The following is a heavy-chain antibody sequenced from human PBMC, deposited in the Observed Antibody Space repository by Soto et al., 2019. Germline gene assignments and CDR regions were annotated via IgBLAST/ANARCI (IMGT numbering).Heavy chain of an antibody. V-gene: IGHV3-9*01. D-gene: IGHD6-13*01. CDR2: ISWNSGSI. CDR1: GFTFDDYA. Sequence: GGSLRLSCAASGFTFDDYAMHWVRQAPGKGLEWVSGISWNSGSIGYADSVKGRFTISRDNAKNSLYLQMNSLRAEDTALYYCAKWTPVAAAGWGQGTLVTVSS. J-gene: IGHJ4*02. CDR3: AKWTPVAAAG.